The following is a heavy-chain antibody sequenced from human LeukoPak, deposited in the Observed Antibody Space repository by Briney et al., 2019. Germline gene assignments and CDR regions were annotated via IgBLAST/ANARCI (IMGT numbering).Heavy chain of an antibody. CDR3: AGGPAAIHYYFDY. CDR1: GFSFSSYA. J-gene: IGHJ4*02. V-gene: IGHV3-23*01. Sequence: GGSLRLSCAASGFSFSSYAMSWVRQAPGKGLEWVSGISAGGGSTYYADSVKGRFTISRDSSKNTLYLQMNSLRAEDTAVYYCAGGPAAIHYYFDYWGQGTLVTASS. D-gene: IGHD2-2*01. CDR2: ISAGGGST.